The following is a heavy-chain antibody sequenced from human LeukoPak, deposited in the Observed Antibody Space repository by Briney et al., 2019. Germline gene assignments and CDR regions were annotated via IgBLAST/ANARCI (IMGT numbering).Heavy chain of an antibody. Sequence: GGSLRLSCAASGFTFSSYSMNWVRQAPGKGLEWVSAISGSGGSTYYADSVKGRFTISRDNSKNTLYLQMNSLRAEDTAVYYCAATFEYSSSRDYWGQGTLVTVSS. J-gene: IGHJ4*02. V-gene: IGHV3-23*01. CDR1: GFTFSSYS. D-gene: IGHD6-6*01. CDR2: ISGSGGST. CDR3: AATFEYSSSRDY.